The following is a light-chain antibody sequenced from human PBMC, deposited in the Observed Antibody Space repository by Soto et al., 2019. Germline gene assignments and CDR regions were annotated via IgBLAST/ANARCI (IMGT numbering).Light chain of an antibody. CDR3: QQYYSYPLT. V-gene: IGKV1-8*01. Sequence: IQMTQSPSSLSASTGDRVTITCRASHGISSYLAWYQQKPGKAPKLLIYAASTLQSGVPSRFSGSGSGTDFTLTISCLQSEDFATYYCQQYYSYPLTFGGGTTGDIK. CDR2: AAS. CDR1: HGISSY. J-gene: IGKJ4*01.